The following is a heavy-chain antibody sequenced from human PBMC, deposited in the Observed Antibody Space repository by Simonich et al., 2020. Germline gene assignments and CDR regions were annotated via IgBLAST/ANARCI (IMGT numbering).Heavy chain of an antibody. D-gene: IGHD6-19*01. CDR3: ARWIAVAGTGAYGMDV. V-gene: IGHV3-21*01. J-gene: IGHJ6*02. Sequence: EVQLVESGGGLVKPGGSLRLSCAASGFTFSSYSMNWVRQAPGKGLEWVSSISRRSSYIYYADSVRGRFTIARDNAKNSLYLQRNSLRAEDTAVYYCARWIAVAGTGAYGMDVWGQGTTVTVSS. CDR1: GFTFSSYS. CDR2: ISRRSSYI.